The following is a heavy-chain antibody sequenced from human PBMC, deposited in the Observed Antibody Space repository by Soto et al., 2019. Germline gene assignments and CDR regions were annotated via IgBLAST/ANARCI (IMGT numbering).Heavy chain of an antibody. Sequence: SETLSLTCTVSGGSISSGGYYWSWIRQHPGKGLEWIGYIYYSGSTYYNPSLKSRVTISVDTSKNQFSLKLSSVTAADTAVYYCAKGYYYYYGMVVWGQGTTVTVSS. J-gene: IGHJ6*02. V-gene: IGHV4-31*03. CDR3: AKGYYYYYGMVV. CDR2: IYYSGST. CDR1: GGSISSGGYY.